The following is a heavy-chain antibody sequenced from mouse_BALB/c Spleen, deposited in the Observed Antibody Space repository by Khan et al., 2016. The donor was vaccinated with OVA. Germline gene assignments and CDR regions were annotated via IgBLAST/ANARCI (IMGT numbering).Heavy chain of an antibody. D-gene: IGHD2-10*02. Sequence: QVQLQQSGAELAKPGASVKMSCTASGYTFTTYWMHWIKQRPGQGLEWIGYINPSTGYTEYNQNFKDKATLTADESSSTAYMHLNSLTSEDSAVYYWARRGLYGSFPYWGQGTLVTVSA. CDR2: INPSTGYT. CDR3: ARRGLYGSFPY. V-gene: IGHV1-7*01. CDR1: GYTFTTYW. J-gene: IGHJ3*01.